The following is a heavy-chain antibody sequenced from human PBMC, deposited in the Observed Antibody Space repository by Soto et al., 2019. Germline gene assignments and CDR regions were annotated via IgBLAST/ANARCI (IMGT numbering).Heavy chain of an antibody. CDR3: ARSASIVGAYYYYGMDV. D-gene: IGHD1-26*01. Sequence: ASVKVSCKASGYTFTIYDINWVRQATGQGLEWMGWMNPNSGNTGYAQKFQGRVTMTRNTSISTAYMELSSLRSEDTAVYYCARSASIVGAYYYYGMDVWGQGTTVTVSS. CDR1: GYTFTIYD. CDR2: MNPNSGNT. V-gene: IGHV1-8*01. J-gene: IGHJ6*02.